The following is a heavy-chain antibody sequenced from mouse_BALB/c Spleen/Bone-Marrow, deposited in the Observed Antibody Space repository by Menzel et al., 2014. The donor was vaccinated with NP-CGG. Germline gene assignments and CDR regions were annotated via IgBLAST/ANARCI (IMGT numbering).Heavy chain of an antibody. Sequence: EVQLVESGGGLVQPGGSRKLSCAASGFTFSSFGMHWVRQAPEKGLEWVAYISSGSSTIYYADTVKGRFTISRDNPKNTLFPQMTSLRSEDTAMYYCARSDDGYYDAMDYWGQGTSVTVSS. J-gene: IGHJ4*01. CDR2: ISSGSSTI. CDR3: ARSDDGYYDAMDY. V-gene: IGHV5-17*02. CDR1: GFTFSSFG. D-gene: IGHD2-3*01.